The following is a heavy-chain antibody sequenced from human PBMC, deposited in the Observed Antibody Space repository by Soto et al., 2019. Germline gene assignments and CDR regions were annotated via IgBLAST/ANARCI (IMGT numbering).Heavy chain of an antibody. CDR3: ARSVAGHFDY. CDR2: ITSSSSPI. Sequence: EAQVVESGGGLVQPGGSLRLSCAASGFTFSTYSMNWVRQAPGKGLEWVSYITSSSSPIYYADSVKGRFTISRDNAKNSLYLQMNSLRDEDTAVYYCARSVAGHFDYWGQGTLVTVSS. D-gene: IGHD6-19*01. CDR1: GFTFSTYS. J-gene: IGHJ4*02. V-gene: IGHV3-48*02.